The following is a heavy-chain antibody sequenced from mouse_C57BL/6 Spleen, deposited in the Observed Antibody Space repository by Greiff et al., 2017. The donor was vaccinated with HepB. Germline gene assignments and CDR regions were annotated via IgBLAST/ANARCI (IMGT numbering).Heavy chain of an antibody. J-gene: IGHJ2*01. CDR3: ARVYYDYDDGFDY. Sequence: VQLQQSGPELVKPGASVKISCKASGYTFTDYYMNWVKQSHGKSLEWIGDINPNNGGTSYNQKFKGKATLTVDKSSSTAYMELRSLTSEDSAVYYCARVYYDYDDGFDYWGQGTTLTVSS. CDR1: GYTFTDYY. CDR2: INPNNGGT. V-gene: IGHV1-26*01. D-gene: IGHD2-4*01.